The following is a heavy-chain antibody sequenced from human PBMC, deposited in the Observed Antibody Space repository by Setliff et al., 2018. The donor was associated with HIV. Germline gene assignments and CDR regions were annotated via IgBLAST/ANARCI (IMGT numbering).Heavy chain of an antibody. CDR3: AKKAGETSLVGDRSLDH. Sequence: LSLSCAVSGFRFEDYAMHWVRQGPGKGLEWVSGISWNSKKIAYADSVKGRFTISRDNAKNSLYLLMNSLRAEDTAVYYCAKKAGETSLVGDRSLDHWGQGTLVTVS. D-gene: IGHD1-26*01. V-gene: IGHV3-9*01. CDR1: GFRFEDYA. CDR2: ISWNSKKI. J-gene: IGHJ4*02.